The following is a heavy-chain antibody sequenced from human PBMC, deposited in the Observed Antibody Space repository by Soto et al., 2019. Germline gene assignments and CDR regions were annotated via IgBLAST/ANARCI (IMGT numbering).Heavy chain of an antibody. V-gene: IGHV4-4*07. CDR3: LRGTLDY. Sequence: SETLSLTCTVSGASISNFYWSWIRQPAGKGLEWIGRIYTSGNTNYNPSLKSRVTMSVDTSKNQFSLKLKSVTAADTAVYYCLRGTLDYWGQGILVTVSS. J-gene: IGHJ4*02. CDR2: IYTSGNT. CDR1: GASISNFY.